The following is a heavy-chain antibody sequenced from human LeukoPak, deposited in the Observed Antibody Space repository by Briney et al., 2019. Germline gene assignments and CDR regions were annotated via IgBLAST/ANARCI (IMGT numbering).Heavy chain of an antibody. J-gene: IGHJ6*02. D-gene: IGHD1-26*01. V-gene: IGHV1-18*01. Sequence: ASVKVSCKASGYTLTSYGISWVRQAPGQGLEWMGWISAYDGNTNYAQKLQGRVTMTTDTSTSTAYMELRSLRSDDTAVYYCARGPGIVGATVYYYYYGMDVWGQGTTVTVSS. CDR1: GYTLTSYG. CDR3: ARGPGIVGATVYYYYYGMDV. CDR2: ISAYDGNT.